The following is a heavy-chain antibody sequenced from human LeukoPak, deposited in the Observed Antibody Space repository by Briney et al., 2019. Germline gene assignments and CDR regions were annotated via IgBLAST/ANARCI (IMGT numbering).Heavy chain of an antibody. CDR2: IYYSGST. J-gene: IGHJ4*02. Sequence: SETLSLTCTVSGGSISSSSYYWGWIRQPPGKGLEWIRSIYYSGSTYYNPSLKSRVTISVDTSKNQFSLKLSSVTAADTAVYYCARSIAVAGTEDYWGQGTLVTVSS. D-gene: IGHD6-19*01. CDR1: GGSISSSSYY. V-gene: IGHV4-39*07. CDR3: ARSIAVAGTEDY.